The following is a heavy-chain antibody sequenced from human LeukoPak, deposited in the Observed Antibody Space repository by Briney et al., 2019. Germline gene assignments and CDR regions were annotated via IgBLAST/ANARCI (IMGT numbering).Heavy chain of an antibody. CDR3: ARRSSGWPNNWFDS. J-gene: IGHJ5*01. Sequence: SETLSLTCTVSGGSVSSGGYSWAWIRQPPGKGLEWIGTLHSSGSTNYGSSLKSRVSMSADSSKNQFSLRLTSVTAADTAVYFCARRSSGWPNNWFDSWGQGTLVTVSS. CDR1: GGSVSSGGYS. V-gene: IGHV4-39*07. CDR2: LHSSGST. D-gene: IGHD6-19*01.